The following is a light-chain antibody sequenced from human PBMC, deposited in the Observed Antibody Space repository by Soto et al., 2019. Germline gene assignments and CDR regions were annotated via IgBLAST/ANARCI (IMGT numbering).Light chain of an antibody. V-gene: IGKV3-20*01. J-gene: IGKJ1*01. CDR3: PQYGSSGT. CDR2: GAS. CDR1: QSVSSN. Sequence: EIVMTQSPANLSVSPGERATLSCRASQSVSSNLAWYQQKPGQSPRLLIYGASTRATGIPDRFSGSGSGTDFTLTISRLEPEDFAVYYCPQYGSSGTFGQGTKVEIK.